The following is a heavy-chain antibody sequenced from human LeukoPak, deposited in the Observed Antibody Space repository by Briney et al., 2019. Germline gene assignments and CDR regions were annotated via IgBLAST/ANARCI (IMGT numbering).Heavy chain of an antibody. CDR3: AREGDSSGYYIDY. D-gene: IGHD3-22*01. J-gene: IGHJ4*02. V-gene: IGHV4-38-2*02. Sequence: SETLSLTCTVSRYSISSGFYWGWIRQPPGKGLEWIGSIYHSGSTYYNPSLKSRVTMSVDTSKNQFSLKLSSVTAADTAVYYCAREGDSSGYYIDYWGQGTLVTVSS. CDR1: RYSISSGFY. CDR2: IYHSGST.